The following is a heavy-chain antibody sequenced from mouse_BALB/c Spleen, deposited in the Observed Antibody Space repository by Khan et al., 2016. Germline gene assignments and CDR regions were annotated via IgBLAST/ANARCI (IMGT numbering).Heavy chain of an antibody. CDR1: GYSITSDYA. V-gene: IGHV3-2*02. Sequence: EVQLQESGPGLVKPSQSLSLTCTVTGYSITSDYAWNWIRQFPGNKLEWMGYISYSGSTSYNPSLKSRISITRDTSKNQFFLQLNSVTTEDTVTYYCAIWLRQRNWFAYWGQGTLVTVSA. D-gene: IGHD2-2*01. CDR2: ISYSGST. CDR3: AIWLRQRNWFAY. J-gene: IGHJ3*01.